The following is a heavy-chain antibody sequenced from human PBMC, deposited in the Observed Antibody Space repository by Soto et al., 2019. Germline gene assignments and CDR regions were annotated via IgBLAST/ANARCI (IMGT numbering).Heavy chain of an antibody. CDR3: ARCIAVAEGYYYYGMDV. CDR1: GFTFSSYS. J-gene: IGHJ6*02. V-gene: IGHV3-48*02. Sequence: VGSVRLSCAASGFTFSSYSMNWVRQAPGKGLEWVSYISSSSTIYYADSVKGRFTISRDNAKNSLYLQMNSLRDEDTAVYYCARCIAVAEGYYYYGMDVWGQGTTVTVSS. D-gene: IGHD6-19*01. CDR2: ISSSSTI.